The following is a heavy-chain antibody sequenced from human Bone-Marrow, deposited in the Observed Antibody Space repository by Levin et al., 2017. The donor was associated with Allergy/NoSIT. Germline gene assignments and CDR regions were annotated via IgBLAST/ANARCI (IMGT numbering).Heavy chain of an antibody. CDR2: ISYDGSNK. Sequence: GESLKISCAASGFTFSGYAIHWVRQAPGKGLEWVAVISYDGSNKYFADSVKGRFTISRDNSKNTVSLQMTSLRIEDTAIYYCAKDLSPAAGIDYWGQGTLVTVSS. CDR3: AKDLSPAAGIDY. D-gene: IGHD2-2*01. CDR1: GFTFSGYA. J-gene: IGHJ4*02. V-gene: IGHV3-30*18.